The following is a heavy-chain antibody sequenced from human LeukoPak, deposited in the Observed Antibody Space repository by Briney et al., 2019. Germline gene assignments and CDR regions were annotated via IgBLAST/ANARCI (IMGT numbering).Heavy chain of an antibody. D-gene: IGHD3-22*01. J-gene: IGHJ4*02. Sequence: SETLSLTCTVSGGSISSYYWSWLRQPPGKGLEWIGYIYYSGSTNYNPALKSRVTISVDTSKNQFSLKLSSVTAADTAVYYCARGRGVVVIKVHYFDYWGQGTLVTVSS. CDR3: ARGRGVVVIKVHYFDY. CDR2: IYYSGST. V-gene: IGHV4-59*12. CDR1: GGSISSYY.